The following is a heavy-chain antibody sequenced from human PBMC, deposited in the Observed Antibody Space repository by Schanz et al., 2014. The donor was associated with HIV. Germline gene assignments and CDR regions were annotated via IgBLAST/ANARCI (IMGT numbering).Heavy chain of an antibody. CDR1: GFTFSSYG. D-gene: IGHD5-18*01. J-gene: IGHJ6*02. CDR2: IWYDGTNK. V-gene: IGHV3-33*01. CDR3: ARDAASHSYGSTMDV. Sequence: QVQLVEFGGGVVQPGRSLRLSCAASGFTFSSYGMHWVRQAPGKGLEWLAVIWYDGTNKYYTDSVKGRFTISRDSSKNTLYLQMNSLRAEDTAVYYCARDAASHSYGSTMDVWGQGTTVTVSS.